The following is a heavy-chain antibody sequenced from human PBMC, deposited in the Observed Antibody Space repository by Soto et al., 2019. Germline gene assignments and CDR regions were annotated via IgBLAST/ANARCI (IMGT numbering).Heavy chain of an antibody. CDR3: ASGSHGTFGGVIEPLGDYYGMDV. D-gene: IGHD3-16*02. CDR2: INHSGST. CDR1: GGSFSGYY. J-gene: IGHJ6*02. V-gene: IGHV4-34*01. Sequence: PSETLSLTCAVYGGSFSGYYWSWIRQPPGKGLEWIGEINHSGSTNYNPSLKSRVTISVDTSKNQSSLKLSSVTAADTAVYYCASGSHGTFGGVIEPLGDYYGMDVWGQGTTVTVSS.